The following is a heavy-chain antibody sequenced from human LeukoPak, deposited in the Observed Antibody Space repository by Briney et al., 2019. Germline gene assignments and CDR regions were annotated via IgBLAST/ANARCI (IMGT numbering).Heavy chain of an antibody. D-gene: IGHD1-26*01. CDR3: AKLMSGSFRGAFDI. CDR2: ISSSSSYI. CDR1: GFTFSSYS. Sequence: PGGSLRLSCAASGFTFSSYSMNWVRQAPGKGLEWVSSISSSSSYIYYADSVKGRFAISRDNAKNSLYLQMNSLRAEDTAVYYCAKLMSGSFRGAFDIWGQGTMVTVSS. J-gene: IGHJ3*02. V-gene: IGHV3-21*04.